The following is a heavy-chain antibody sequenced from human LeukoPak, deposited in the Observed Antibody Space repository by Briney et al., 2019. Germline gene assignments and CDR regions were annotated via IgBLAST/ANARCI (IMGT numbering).Heavy chain of an antibody. V-gene: IGHV3-15*01. D-gene: IGHD3-10*01. CDR3: ATLTVRGVINI. Sequence: GGSLRLSCAASGFTFSNTWMNWVRQAPGKGLEWVGRIQSKTDGGTTEYAAPVKGRFTISRDDSKTTLYLQTNSLKTEDTAVYYCATLTVRGVINIWGQGTLVTVSS. J-gene: IGHJ4*02. CDR1: GFTFSNTW. CDR2: IQSKTDGGTT.